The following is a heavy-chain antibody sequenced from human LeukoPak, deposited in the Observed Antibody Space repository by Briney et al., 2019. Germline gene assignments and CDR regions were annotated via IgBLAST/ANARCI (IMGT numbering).Heavy chain of an antibody. V-gene: IGHV1-18*01. CDR1: GYTFTSYG. Sequence: ASVKVSCKASGYTFTSYGISWVRQAPGQGLEWMRWIRAYNGNTNYAQKLQGRVTMTTDTSTSTAYMELRSLRSDDTAVYYCARDLGINYHGSGSYYKGGENWFDPWGQGTLVTVSS. CDR3: ARDLGINYHGSGSYYKGGENWFDP. D-gene: IGHD3-10*01. J-gene: IGHJ5*02. CDR2: IRAYNGNT.